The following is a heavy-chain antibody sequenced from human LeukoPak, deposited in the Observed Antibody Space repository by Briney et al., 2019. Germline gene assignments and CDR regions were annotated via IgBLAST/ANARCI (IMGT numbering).Heavy chain of an antibody. V-gene: IGHV3-21*06. J-gene: IGHJ3*02. D-gene: IGHD1-14*01. CDR2: ITRSSTYT. CDR1: GFTFNSYN. Sequence: GGSLRLSCAASGFTFNSYNMNWVRQAPGKGLEWVSSITRSSTYTFYADSVKGRFTISRDNAKNSLYLQMNSLRDEDTAIYYCAKHIGSYSRGRNDAFDIWGQGTMVTVSS. CDR3: AKHIGSYSRGRNDAFDI.